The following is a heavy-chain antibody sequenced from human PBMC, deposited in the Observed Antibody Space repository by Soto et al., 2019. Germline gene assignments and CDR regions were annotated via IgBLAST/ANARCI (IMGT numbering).Heavy chain of an antibody. CDR3: ARESLNYYDSSGYTDY. CDR1: GGTFSSYT. D-gene: IGHD3-22*01. J-gene: IGHJ4*02. Sequence: QVQLVQSGAEVKKPGSSVKVSCKASGGTFSSYTISWVRQAPGQGLEWMGRIIPILGIANYAQKFQGRVTITAEKATSTAYMELSSLRSEDTAVYYGARESLNYYDSSGYTDYWGQGTLVTVSS. CDR2: IIPILGIA. V-gene: IGHV1-69*08.